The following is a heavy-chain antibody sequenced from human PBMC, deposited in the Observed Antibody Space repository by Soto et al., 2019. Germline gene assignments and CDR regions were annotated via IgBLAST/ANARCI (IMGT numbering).Heavy chain of an antibody. V-gene: IGHV4-59*01. CDR3: ARDRRDGYNYGYYYYYRMDV. Sequence: ASETLSLTCTVSGGSISSYYWSWIRQPPGKGLEWIGYIYYSGSTNYNPSLKSRVTISVDTSKNQFSLKLSSVTAADTAVYYCARDRRDGYNYGYYYYYRMDVWGQGTTVTVSS. CDR2: IYYSGST. J-gene: IGHJ6*02. D-gene: IGHD5-12*01. CDR1: GGSISSYY.